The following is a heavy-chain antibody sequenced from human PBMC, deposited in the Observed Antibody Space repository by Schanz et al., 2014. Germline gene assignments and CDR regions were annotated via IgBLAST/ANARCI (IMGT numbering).Heavy chain of an antibody. CDR3: AKYGGGYSYGVVEY. V-gene: IGHV3-23*01. D-gene: IGHD5-18*01. J-gene: IGHJ4*02. CDR1: GFNFNTYA. Sequence: EVQLLESGGGLAQPGGSLRLACAASGFNFNTYAMRWVRQAPGKGLEWVSGLTEGGGGTYYTDAVKGRFTISRDSSNNTLYLQMKSLRAEDTAVYYCAKYGGGYSYGVVEYWGQGILVTVSS. CDR2: LTEGGGGT.